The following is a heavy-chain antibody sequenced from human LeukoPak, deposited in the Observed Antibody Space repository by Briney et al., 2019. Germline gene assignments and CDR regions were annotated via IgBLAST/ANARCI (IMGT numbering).Heavy chain of an antibody. CDR1: GFTFSSYA. D-gene: IGHD6-19*01. V-gene: IGHV3-30-3*01. Sequence: PGRSLRLSCAASGFTFSSYAMHWVRQAPGKGLEWVAVISYDGSNKYYADSVKGRFTISRDNSKNTLYLQMNSLRAEDTAVYYCARDKVIAVAGTPDYYYYGMDVWGQGTTVTVS. J-gene: IGHJ6*02. CDR3: ARDKVIAVAGTPDYYYYGMDV. CDR2: ISYDGSNK.